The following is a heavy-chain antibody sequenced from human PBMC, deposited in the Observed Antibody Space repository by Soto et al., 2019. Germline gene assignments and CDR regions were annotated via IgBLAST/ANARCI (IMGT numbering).Heavy chain of an antibody. CDR3: AKYRWGATTVTSIN. CDR2: ISGTSDMT. CDR1: GFTFSSYP. J-gene: IGHJ1*01. D-gene: IGHD4-4*01. Sequence: GGVPRLSCVGSGFTFSSYPMNWVRQAPGKGLEWVSAISGTSDMTYYANSVTGRFTISRDNSKNTLYLQVSSLRVEDTAIYYCAKYRWGATTVTSINWGRGTLVTVSS. V-gene: IGHV3-23*01.